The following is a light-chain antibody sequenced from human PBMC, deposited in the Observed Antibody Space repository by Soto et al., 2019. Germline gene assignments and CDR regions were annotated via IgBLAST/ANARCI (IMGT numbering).Light chain of an antibody. CDR3: SSYTSATIYV. V-gene: IGLV2-14*01. CDR2: DVS. CDR1: SSDVGAYNY. Sequence: QAVLTQPASVSGSPGQSITISCTGTSSDVGAYNYDSWYQQYPGEAPKVIIYDVSHRPAGVSNRFSGSKSGNTASLTISGLQTHVDADYYCSSYTSATIYVFGTGT. J-gene: IGLJ1*01.